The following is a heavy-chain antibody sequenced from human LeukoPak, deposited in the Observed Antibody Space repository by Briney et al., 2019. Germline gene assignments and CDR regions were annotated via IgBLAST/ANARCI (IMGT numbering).Heavy chain of an antibody. D-gene: IGHD3-10*01. CDR1: GYSISSGYY. Sequence: PSETLSLTCTVSGYSISSGYYWGWIRQPPGKGLEWIGSIYHSGSTYYNPSLKSRVTISVDTSKNQFSLKLSSVTAADTAVYYCARESGPYYFDYWGQGTLVTVSS. J-gene: IGHJ4*02. CDR3: ARESGPYYFDY. V-gene: IGHV4-38-2*02. CDR2: IYHSGST.